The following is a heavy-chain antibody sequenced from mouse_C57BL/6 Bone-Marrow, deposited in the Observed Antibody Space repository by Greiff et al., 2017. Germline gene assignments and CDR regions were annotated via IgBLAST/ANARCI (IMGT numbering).Heavy chain of an antibody. CDR2: IHPNSGST. J-gene: IGHJ2*01. D-gene: IGHD1-1*01. CDR3: ARDYGSSYREYFDY. V-gene: IGHV1-64*01. Sequence: QVQLQQSGAELVKPGASVKLSCKASGYPFTSYWMHWVKQRPGQGLEWIGMIHPNSGSTNYNEKFKSKATLTVDKYSSTAYMQLSSLTSEDSAVYYCARDYGSSYREYFDYWGQGTTLTVAS. CDR1: GYPFTSYW.